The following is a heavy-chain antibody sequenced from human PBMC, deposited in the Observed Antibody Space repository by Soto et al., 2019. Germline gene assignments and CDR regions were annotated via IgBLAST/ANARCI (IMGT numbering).Heavy chain of an antibody. CDR1: GGTFSSYT. J-gene: IGHJ4*02. Sequence: SVKVSCKASGGTFSSYTISWVRQAPGQGLEWMGRIIPILGIANYAQKFQGRVTTTADKSTSTAYMELSSLRSEDTAVYYCARDGQQLGEFDYWGQGTLVTGSS. CDR2: IIPILGIA. D-gene: IGHD6-13*01. V-gene: IGHV1-69*04. CDR3: ARDGQQLGEFDY.